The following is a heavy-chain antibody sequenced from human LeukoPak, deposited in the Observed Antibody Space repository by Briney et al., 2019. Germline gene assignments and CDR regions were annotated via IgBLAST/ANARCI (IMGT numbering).Heavy chain of an antibody. CDR2: ISYGGSNK. Sequence: GGSLRLSCAASGFTFSSYGMHWVRQAPGKGLEWVAVISYGGSNKHYADSVKGRFTISRDNSKNTLYLQMNSLRAEDTAVYYCAKDQVMRYFELSMDVWGKGTTVTVSS. J-gene: IGHJ6*04. V-gene: IGHV3-30*18. D-gene: IGHD3-9*01. CDR1: GFTFSSYG. CDR3: AKDQVMRYFELSMDV.